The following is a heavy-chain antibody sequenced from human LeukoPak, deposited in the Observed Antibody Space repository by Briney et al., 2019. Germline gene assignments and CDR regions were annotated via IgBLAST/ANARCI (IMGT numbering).Heavy chain of an antibody. Sequence: SETLSLTCTVSGGSISSYYWSWIRQPPGKGLEWIGYIYTSGSTNYNPSLKSRVTISVDTSKNQLSLKLSSVTAADTAVCYCARRGPAARDYYYYYMDVWGKGTTVTVSS. V-gene: IGHV4-4*09. CDR3: ARRGPAARDYYYYYMDV. CDR1: GGSISSYY. D-gene: IGHD6-6*01. CDR2: IYTSGST. J-gene: IGHJ6*03.